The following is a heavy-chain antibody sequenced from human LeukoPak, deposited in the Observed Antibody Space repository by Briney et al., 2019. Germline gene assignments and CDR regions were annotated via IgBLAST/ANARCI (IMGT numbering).Heavy chain of an antibody. J-gene: IGHJ4*02. Sequence: PSETLSLTCTVSGGSISSYYWSWLRQPAGKGLEWIGRIYTSGSTNYNPSLKSRVTMSVDTSKNQFSLKLSSVTAADTAVYYCESSGYPPIDYWGQGTLVTVSS. CDR1: GGSISSYY. D-gene: IGHD3-22*01. V-gene: IGHV4-4*07. CDR2: IYTSGST. CDR3: ESSGYPPIDY.